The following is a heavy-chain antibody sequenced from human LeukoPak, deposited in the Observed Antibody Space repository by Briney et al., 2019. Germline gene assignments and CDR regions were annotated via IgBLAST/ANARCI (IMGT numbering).Heavy chain of an antibody. CDR2: IIPIFGTA. D-gene: IGHD2-2*01. CDR1: GGTFSSYA. CDR3: ARETRARDMYCSSTSCYEYYFDY. J-gene: IGHJ4*02. Sequence: EASVKVSCKASGGTFSSYAISWVRQAPGQGLEWMGGIIPIFGTANYAQKFQGRVTITTDESTSTAYMELSSLRSEDTAVYYWARETRARDMYCSSTSCYEYYFDYWGQGTLVTVSS. V-gene: IGHV1-69*05.